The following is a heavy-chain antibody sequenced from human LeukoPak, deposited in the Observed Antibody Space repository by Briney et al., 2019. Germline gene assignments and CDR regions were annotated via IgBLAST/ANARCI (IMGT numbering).Heavy chain of an antibody. CDR3: AREPGDYYYYMDV. V-gene: IGHV4-59*01. CDR2: IYYSGST. Sequence: SETLSLTCTVSGGSISSYYWSWIRQPPGKGLEWIGYIYYSGSTNYNPSLKSRVTISVDTSKNQFSLKLSSVTAADTAVYYCAREPGDYYYYMDVWGKGTTVTVSS. J-gene: IGHJ6*03. CDR1: GGSISSYY. D-gene: IGHD7-27*01.